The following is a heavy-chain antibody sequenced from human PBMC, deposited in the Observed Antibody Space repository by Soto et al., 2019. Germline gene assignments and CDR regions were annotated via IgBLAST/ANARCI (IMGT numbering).Heavy chain of an antibody. CDR3: ARQSSSSWYVYYYYGMDV. D-gene: IGHD6-13*01. CDR1: GGSISSGDYY. J-gene: IGHJ6*02. V-gene: IGHV4-30-4*01. Sequence: SETLSLTCTVSGGSISSGDYYWSWIRQPPGKGLEWIGYIYYSGSTYYNPSLKSRVTISVDTSKNQFSLKLSSVTAADTAVYYCARQSSSSWYVYYYYGMDVWGQGTTVTVSS. CDR2: IYYSGST.